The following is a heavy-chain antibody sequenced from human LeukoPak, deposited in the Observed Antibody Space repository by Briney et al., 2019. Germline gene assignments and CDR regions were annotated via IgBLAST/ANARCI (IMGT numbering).Heavy chain of an antibody. Sequence: ASVKVSCKASGYTFTSYDINWVRQATGQGLEWMGWMNPNSGNTGYAQKFQGRVTMTRNTSISTAYMELSSLRSEDTAVYYCARDGRYSSGWLADYWGQGTLVTVSS. CDR3: ARDGRYSSGWLADY. J-gene: IGHJ4*02. V-gene: IGHV1-8*01. D-gene: IGHD6-19*01. CDR2: MNPNSGNT. CDR1: GYTFTSYD.